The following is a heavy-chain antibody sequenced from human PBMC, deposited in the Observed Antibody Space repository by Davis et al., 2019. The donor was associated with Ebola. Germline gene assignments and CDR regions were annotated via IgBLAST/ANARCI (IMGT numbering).Heavy chain of an antibody. CDR1: GFSFTDYG. Sequence: AASVKVSCKASGFSFTDYGITWVRQAPGQGLEFMGWISAYTGHTNYAQSFQDRIAMTIDTSTNTLYMELRSLRSDDTAMYYCAKPNYDSSGYYYDYYGMDVWGKGTTVTVSS. V-gene: IGHV1-18*01. D-gene: IGHD3-22*01. CDR2: ISAYTGHT. J-gene: IGHJ6*04. CDR3: AKPNYDSSGYYYDYYGMDV.